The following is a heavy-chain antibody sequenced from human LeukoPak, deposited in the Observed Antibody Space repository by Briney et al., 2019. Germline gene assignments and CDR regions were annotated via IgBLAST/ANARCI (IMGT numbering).Heavy chain of an antibody. V-gene: IGHV1-69*05. CDR2: IIPIFGTA. J-gene: IGHJ5*02. Sequence: ASVKVSCKASGGTFSSYAISWVRQAPGQGLEWMGGIIPIFGTANYAQKFQGRVTITTDESTCTAYMELSSLRSEDTAVYYCARGGVVLRFLDSWFDPWGQGTLVTVSS. D-gene: IGHD3-3*01. CDR3: ARGGVVLRFLDSWFDP. CDR1: GGTFSSYA.